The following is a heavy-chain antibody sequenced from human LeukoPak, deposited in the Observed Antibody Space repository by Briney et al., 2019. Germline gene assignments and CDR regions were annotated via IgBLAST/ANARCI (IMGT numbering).Heavy chain of an antibody. Sequence: KSSETLSLTCAVSGGSISSGDYSWSWIRQPPGKGLEWIGYIYYSGSTYYNPSLKSRVTISVDTSKNQFSLKLSSVTAADTAVYYCARAHPVQRYSYRAPSFDYWGQGTLVTVSS. CDR3: ARAHPVQRYSYRAPSFDY. D-gene: IGHD5-18*01. J-gene: IGHJ4*02. V-gene: IGHV4-30-2*05. CDR2: IYYSGST. CDR1: GGSISSGDYS.